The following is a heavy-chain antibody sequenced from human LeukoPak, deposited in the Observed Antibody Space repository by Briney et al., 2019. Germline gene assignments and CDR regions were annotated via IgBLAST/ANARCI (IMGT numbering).Heavy chain of an antibody. CDR1: GFTFSSYW. CDR3: AKSPLWFGELLPGAYYYYYMDV. Sequence: GGSLRLSCAASGFTFSSYWMHWVRQAPGKGLVWVSRINSDGSSTSYADSVKGRFTISRDNAKNTLYLQMNSLRAEDTAVYYCAKSPLWFGELLPGAYYYYYMDVWGKGTTVTISS. CDR2: INSDGSST. V-gene: IGHV3-74*01. J-gene: IGHJ6*03. D-gene: IGHD3-10*01.